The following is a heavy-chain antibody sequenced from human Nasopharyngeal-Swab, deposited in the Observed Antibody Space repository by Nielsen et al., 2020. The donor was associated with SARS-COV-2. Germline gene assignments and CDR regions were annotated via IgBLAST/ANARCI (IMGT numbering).Heavy chain of an antibody. CDR2: INPNSGGT. D-gene: IGHD2-2*01. V-gene: IGHV1-2*04. Sequence: SVKVSCKAYGYTFTGYYMHWERQAPEQGLEWMGWINPNSGGTNYAQKFQGWVTMTRDTSISTAYMELSRLRSDDTAVYYCARAEREDIVVVPAASSGWFDPWGQGTLVTVSS. J-gene: IGHJ5*02. CDR1: GYTFTGYY. CDR3: ARAEREDIVVVPAASSGWFDP.